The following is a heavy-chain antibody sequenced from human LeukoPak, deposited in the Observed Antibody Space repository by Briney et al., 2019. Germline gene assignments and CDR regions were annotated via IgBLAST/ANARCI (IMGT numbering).Heavy chain of an antibody. D-gene: IGHD6-19*01. J-gene: IGHJ4*02. V-gene: IGHV3-23*01. CDR3: AKAAGSGWSQDYFDH. CDR1: GFTVISNL. CDR2: IDSSGGGT. Sequence: PGGSLRLSCAASGFTVISNLMTWVRQAPGKGLEWVSLIDSSGGGTYYTDSVKGRFTISRDNSKNMLYLQMNSLRAEDTAIFYCAKAAGSGWSQDYFDHWGRGTLVTVSS.